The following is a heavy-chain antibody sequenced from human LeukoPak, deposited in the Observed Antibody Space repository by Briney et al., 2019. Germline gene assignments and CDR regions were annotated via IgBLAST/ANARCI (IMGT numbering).Heavy chain of an antibody. CDR2: IYSDGTT. J-gene: IGHJ4*02. D-gene: IGHD1-26*01. V-gene: IGHV3-53*01. CDR3: ARECIAGDGPCFDY. CDR1: GFFVSNNY. Sequence: GGSLRLSCAASGFFVSNNYISWVRQAPGKGLEWASVIYSDGTTYYSDSVKGRFTISRDSSNNTLYLQMNSLRAEDTAIYYCARECIAGDGPCFDYWGQGTLVTVSS.